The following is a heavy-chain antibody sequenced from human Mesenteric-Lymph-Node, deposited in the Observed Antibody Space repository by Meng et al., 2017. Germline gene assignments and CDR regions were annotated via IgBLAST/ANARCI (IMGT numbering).Heavy chain of an antibody. V-gene: IGHV1-3*01. CDR2: INAGNGNT. J-gene: IGHJ4*02. Sequence: ASVKVSCKASGYTFTSYAMHWVRQAPGQRLEWMGWINAGNGNTKYSQKFQGRVTITRDTSASTAYMELSSLRSEDTAVYYCARDPAAAGTPAFYFDYWGQGTRVTVSS. CDR1: GYTFTSYA. D-gene: IGHD6-13*01. CDR3: ARDPAAAGTPAFYFDY.